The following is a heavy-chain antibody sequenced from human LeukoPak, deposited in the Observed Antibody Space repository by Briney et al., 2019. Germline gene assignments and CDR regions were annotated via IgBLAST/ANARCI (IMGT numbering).Heavy chain of an antibody. J-gene: IGHJ4*02. Sequence: GGSLRLSCAASGFTFSSYWMSWVRQAPGKGLKWVADIKQDGSEKYYVDSVKGRFTISRDNAKNSLYLQMNSLRAEDTAVYYCARSVVTGTTLNYWGQGTLVTVSS. V-gene: IGHV3-7*03. D-gene: IGHD1-7*01. CDR2: IKQDGSEK. CDR1: GFTFSSYW. CDR3: ARSVVTGTTLNY.